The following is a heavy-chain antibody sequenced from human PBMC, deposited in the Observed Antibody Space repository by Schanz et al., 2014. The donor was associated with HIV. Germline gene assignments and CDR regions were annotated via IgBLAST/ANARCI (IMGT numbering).Heavy chain of an antibody. D-gene: IGHD3-3*01. J-gene: IGHJ6*02. CDR1: GFTFSDFA. CDR3: AREAYYFDFWNGQYYYYGLDV. CDR2: ISGSSSTI. Sequence: EVEVLESGGGLVQPGGSLRLSCAGSGFTFSDFAMSWVRQAPGKGLEWISYISGSSSTIYYAGSVKGRFTISRDNAKNSLFLQMNSLKDDDTAVYYCAREAYYFDFWNGQYYYYGLDVWGQGTTVTVSS. V-gene: IGHV3-48*02.